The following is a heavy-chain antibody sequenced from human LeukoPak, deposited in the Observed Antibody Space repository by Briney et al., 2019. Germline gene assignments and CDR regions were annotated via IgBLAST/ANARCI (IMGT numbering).Heavy chain of an antibody. V-gene: IGHV4-39*07. J-gene: IGHJ4*02. CDR2: INHSGST. D-gene: IGHD3-22*01. Sequence: PSETLSLTCTVSGGSISSRTYYWSWIRQPPGKGLEWIGEINHSGSTNYNPSLKSRVTISVDTSKNQFSLKLSSVTAADTAVYYCARLAESRRDDSSGYYFDYWGQGTLVTVSS. CDR3: ARLAESRRDDSSGYYFDY. CDR1: GGSISSRTYY.